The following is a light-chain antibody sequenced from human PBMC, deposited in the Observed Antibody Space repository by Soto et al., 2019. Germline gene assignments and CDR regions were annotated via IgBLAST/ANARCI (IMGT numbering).Light chain of an antibody. CDR1: SSDIGAYNF. J-gene: IGLJ2*01. CDR3: TSWTTSTTMI. Sequence: QAVLTQPASVSGSPGQSITISCTGTSSDIGAYNFVSWYQQHPGKAPKLMLYDVNIRPSGVSNRFSGSKSGNTASLTISGLQAAVEADYYCTSWTTSTTMIFGGGTKVTVL. CDR2: DVN. V-gene: IGLV2-14*03.